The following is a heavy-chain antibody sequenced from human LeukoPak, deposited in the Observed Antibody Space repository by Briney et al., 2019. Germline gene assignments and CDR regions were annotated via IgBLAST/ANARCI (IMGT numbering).Heavy chain of an antibody. CDR2: ISSGSRTI. CDR1: GFTFSIHG. Sequence: GGSLRLSCAASGFTFSIHGMHWVRQAPGKGLEWTSYISSGSRTITYADSVKGRFTISRDDAKNSLYLQMDSLRAEDTAVYYCARQSPAFDYWGQGTLSPSPQ. J-gene: IGHJ4*02. CDR3: ARQSPAFDY. V-gene: IGHV3-48*01.